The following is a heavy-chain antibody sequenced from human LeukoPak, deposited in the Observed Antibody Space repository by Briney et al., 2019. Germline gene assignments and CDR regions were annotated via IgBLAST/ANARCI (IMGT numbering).Heavy chain of an antibody. V-gene: IGHV4-39*01. Sequence: SETLSLTCPLAGASISSGSYCWGWVRQPPGKGLEWIASISHSGKTYYNASLKSRVTVSVDTSKNRFSLMLNSVSAADTAVYYCARHAPFEDGNKRGFEYWGQGTLVTVSS. CDR3: ARHAPFEDGNKRGFEY. CDR2: ISHSGKT. J-gene: IGHJ4*02. D-gene: IGHD2/OR15-2a*01. CDR1: GASISSGSYC.